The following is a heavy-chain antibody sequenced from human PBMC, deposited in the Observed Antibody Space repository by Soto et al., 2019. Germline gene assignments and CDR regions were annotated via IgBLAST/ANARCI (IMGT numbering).Heavy chain of an antibody. CDR3: ARAEDYYDSSGYFGGCWFDP. Sequence: QVQLVQSGAEVKKPGASVKVSCKASGYTFTSYGISWVRQAPGQGLEWMGWISAYNGNTNYAQKLQGRVTMTTDTSTSTAYMELRSLRSDDTAVYYCARAEDYYDSSGYFGGCWFDPWGQGTLVTVSS. V-gene: IGHV1-18*01. J-gene: IGHJ5*02. CDR1: GYTFTSYG. D-gene: IGHD3-22*01. CDR2: ISAYNGNT.